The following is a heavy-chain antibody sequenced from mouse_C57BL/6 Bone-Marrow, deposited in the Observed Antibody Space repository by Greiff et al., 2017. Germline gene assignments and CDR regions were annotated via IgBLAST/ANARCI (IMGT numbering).Heavy chain of an antibody. CDR3: ARFGGTTVWYIDV. D-gene: IGHD1-1*01. J-gene: IGHJ1*03. CDR1: GYTFTSYW. CDR2: IDPSDDYT. V-gene: IGHV1-50*01. Sequence: VQLQQSGAELVKPGASVKLSCKASGYTFTSYWMQWVKQRPGQGLEWIGEIDPSDDYTNYNQKFKGKATLTVETSSSTAYMQLSSLTSEDSAVYCCARFGGTTVWYIDVGGRGTAATVTA.